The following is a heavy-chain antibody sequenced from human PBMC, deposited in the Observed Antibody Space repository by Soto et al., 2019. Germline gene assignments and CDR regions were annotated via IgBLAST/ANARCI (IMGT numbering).Heavy chain of an antibody. CDR2: IIPILGIA. V-gene: IGHV1-69*08. J-gene: IGHJ4*02. CDR1: GGTFSSYT. CDR3: ARDSGVVWFGRTDY. Sequence: QVQLVQSGAEVKKPGSSVKVSCKASGGTFSSYTISWVRQAPGQGLEWMGRIIPILGIANYAQKFQGRVTXXAXKXXSTAYMELSSLRSEDTAVYYCARDSGVVWFGRTDYWGQGTLVTVSS. D-gene: IGHD3-10*01.